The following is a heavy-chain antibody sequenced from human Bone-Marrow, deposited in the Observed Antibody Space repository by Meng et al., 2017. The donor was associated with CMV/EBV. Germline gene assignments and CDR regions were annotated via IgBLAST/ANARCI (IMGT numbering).Heavy chain of an antibody. CDR3: AGTYCSSTSCYYPFDY. V-gene: IGHV3-13*01. CDR2: IGTAGDT. Sequence: GESLKISCAASGFTFNSYDMHWVRQVTGRGLEWVSAIGTAGDTYYAGSVEGRFTISRENAKNSFYLQMNGLRVGDTAVYYCAGTYCSSTSCYYPFDYWGQGTLVTVSS. CDR1: GFTFNSYD. J-gene: IGHJ4*02. D-gene: IGHD2-2*01.